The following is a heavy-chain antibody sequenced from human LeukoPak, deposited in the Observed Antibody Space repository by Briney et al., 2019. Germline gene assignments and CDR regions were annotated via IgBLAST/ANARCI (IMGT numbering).Heavy chain of an antibody. CDR3: ARGIAVAGHFDY. J-gene: IGHJ4*02. V-gene: IGHV3-21*01. Sequence: GGSLRLSRAASGFTFNNYIMNWVRQAPGKGLEWVSSISSSSSYIYYADSVKGRFTISRDNAKNSLYLQMNSLRAEDTAVYYCARGIAVAGHFDYWGQGTLVTVSS. D-gene: IGHD6-19*01. CDR1: GFTFNNYI. CDR2: ISSSSSYI.